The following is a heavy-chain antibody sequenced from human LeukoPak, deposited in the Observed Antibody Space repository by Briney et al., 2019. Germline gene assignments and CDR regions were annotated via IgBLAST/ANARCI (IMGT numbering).Heavy chain of an antibody. Sequence: GGSLRLSCAASGFTFSIYAMSWVRQAPGKGLEWVSSISNSNSYIYYADSVKGRFTISRDNAKNSLYLQMNSLRAEDTAVYYCARGRDYGDFEIDYWGQGTLVTVSS. J-gene: IGHJ4*02. CDR3: ARGRDYGDFEIDY. D-gene: IGHD4-17*01. V-gene: IGHV3-21*01. CDR1: GFTFSIYA. CDR2: ISNSNSYI.